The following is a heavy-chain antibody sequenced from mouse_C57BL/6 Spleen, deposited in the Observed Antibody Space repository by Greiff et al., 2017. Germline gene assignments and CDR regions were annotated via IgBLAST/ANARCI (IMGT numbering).Heavy chain of an antibody. V-gene: IGHV1-69*01. D-gene: IGHD4-1*01. J-gene: IGHJ2*01. CDR3: ARVGTGRDD. Sequence: VQLQQPGAELVMPGASVKLSCKASGYTFTSYWMHWVKQRPGQGLEWIGEIDPSDSYTNYNQKFQGKSTLTVDKSSSTAYMQLSSLTSEDSAVYYCARVGTGRDDWGQGTTRTVSS. CDR1: GYTFTSYW. CDR2: IDPSDSYT.